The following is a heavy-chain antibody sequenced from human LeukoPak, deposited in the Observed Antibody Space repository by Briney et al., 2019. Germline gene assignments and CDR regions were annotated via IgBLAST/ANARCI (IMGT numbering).Heavy chain of an antibody. Sequence: SETLSLTCTVSAGSISSSSYYCGWIRQPPGKGLEWIGSIYYSGSTYYNPSLKSRVTISVDTSKDQFSLKLSSVTAADTAVYYCARQLGYCSSTSCYADKVDYWGQGTLVTVSS. CDR2: IYYSGST. CDR3: ARQLGYCSSTSCYADKVDY. J-gene: IGHJ4*02. V-gene: IGHV4-39*01. CDR1: AGSISSSSYY. D-gene: IGHD2-2*01.